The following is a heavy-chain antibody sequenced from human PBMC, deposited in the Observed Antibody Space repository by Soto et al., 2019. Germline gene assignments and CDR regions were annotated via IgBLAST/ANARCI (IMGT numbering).Heavy chain of an antibody. J-gene: IGHJ4*02. CDR1: GGTFSSYA. CDR3: ARVLWFVELLFDY. CDR2: IIPIFGTA. D-gene: IGHD3-10*01. V-gene: IGHV1-69*13. Sequence: GASVKVCRKASGGTFSSYAISWVRQAPGQGLEWMGGIIPIFGTANYAQKFQGRVTITADESTSTAYMELSSLRSEDTAVYYCARVLWFVELLFDYWGQGALVTVYS.